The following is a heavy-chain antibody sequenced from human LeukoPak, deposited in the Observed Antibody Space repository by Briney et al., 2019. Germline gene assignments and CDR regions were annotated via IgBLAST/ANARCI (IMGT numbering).Heavy chain of an antibody. D-gene: IGHD3-10*01. CDR3: AKDYGYGSGSPNWFDP. CDR1: GFTFSSYG. Sequence: PGGSLRLSCAAPGFTFSSYGMHWVRQAPGKGLEWVAFIRYDGSNKYYADSVKGRFTISRDNSKNTLYLQMNSLRAEDTAVYYCAKDYGYGSGSPNWFDPWGQGTLVTVSS. J-gene: IGHJ5*02. V-gene: IGHV3-30*02. CDR2: IRYDGSNK.